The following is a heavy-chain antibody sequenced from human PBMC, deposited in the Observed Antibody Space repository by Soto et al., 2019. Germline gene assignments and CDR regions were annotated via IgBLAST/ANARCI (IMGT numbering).Heavy chain of an antibody. Sequence: LRLFCAAAGFSFINYAMSWVRQAPGKGLEWVSTISGSGGITYYTDSVKGRFTISRDNSKNTVYLQMNSLRAEDTAVYYCAKPSLLNRDGFAFGYSGQGALVTLSS. J-gene: IGHJ4*02. V-gene: IGHV3-23*01. CDR2: ISGSGGIT. CDR3: AKPSLLNRDGFAFGY. CDR1: GFSFINYA. D-gene: IGHD5-12*01.